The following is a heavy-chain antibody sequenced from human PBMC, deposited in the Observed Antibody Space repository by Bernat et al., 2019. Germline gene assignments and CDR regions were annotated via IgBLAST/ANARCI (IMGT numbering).Heavy chain of an antibody. D-gene: IGHD4-17*01. J-gene: IGHJ4*02. V-gene: IGHV3-30*18. CDR3: AKDRNYADYGLAYYFDY. CDR1: GFTFRTYG. CDR2: ISYDGSNR. Sequence: QVQLVESGGGVVQPGRSLTLSCAASGFTFRTYGMHWARQAPGKGLEWVAVISYDGSNRYYADSVKGRFTISRDDSKNTLYLQMNSLRAEDTAVYYCAKDRNYADYGLAYYFDYWGQGTVATVSP.